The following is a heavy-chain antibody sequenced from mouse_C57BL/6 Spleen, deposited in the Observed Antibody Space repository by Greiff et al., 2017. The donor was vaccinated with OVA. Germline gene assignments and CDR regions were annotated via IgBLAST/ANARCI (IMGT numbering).Heavy chain of an antibody. CDR1: GYTFTDYE. CDR2: IDPETGGT. V-gene: IGHV1-15*01. Sequence: VQLVESGAELVRPGASVTLSCKASGYTFTDYEMHWVKQTPVHGLEWIGAIDPETGGTAYNQKFKGKAILTADKSSSTAYMELRSLTSEDSAVYYCTRKIYDGYPGWFAYWGQGTLVTVSA. D-gene: IGHD2-3*01. J-gene: IGHJ3*01. CDR3: TRKIYDGYPGWFAY.